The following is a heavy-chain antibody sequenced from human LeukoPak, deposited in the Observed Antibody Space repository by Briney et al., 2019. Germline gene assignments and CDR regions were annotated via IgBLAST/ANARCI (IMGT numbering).Heavy chain of an antibody. V-gene: IGHV4-59*01. CDR2: IYHSGST. J-gene: IGHJ4*02. Sequence: TSETLSLTCTLSGGSISTYYWSWIRQPPGKGLEWIGYIYHSGSTNYNPSLKSRVTISVDTSKHQFSLKLSSVTAADTAVYYCARGGGYASPIGYWGQGALVTVSS. CDR1: GGSISTYY. D-gene: IGHD5-12*01. CDR3: ARGGGYASPIGY.